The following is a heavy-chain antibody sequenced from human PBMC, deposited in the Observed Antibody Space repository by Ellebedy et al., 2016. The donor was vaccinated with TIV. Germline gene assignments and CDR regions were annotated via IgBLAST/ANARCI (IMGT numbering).Heavy chain of an antibody. Sequence: GESLKISCAVSGFTFSSYEMNWVRQAPGKGLEWVSYISGSANVTAYADSVTGRFTISRDNARTSLYLQMNSLRVDDTAMYYCARSYGARTSGPWGQGTLVTVSS. J-gene: IGHJ5*02. CDR1: GFTFSSYE. D-gene: IGHD3-16*01. V-gene: IGHV3-48*03. CDR2: ISGSANVT. CDR3: ARSYGARTSGP.